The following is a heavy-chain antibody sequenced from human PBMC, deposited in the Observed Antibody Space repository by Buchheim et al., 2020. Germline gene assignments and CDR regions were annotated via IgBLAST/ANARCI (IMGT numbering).Heavy chain of an antibody. CDR1: GFTFSSYG. V-gene: IGHV3-30*18. D-gene: IGHD1-26*01. CDR3: AKGALVGATTGASGIDY. CDR2: ISYDGNNK. J-gene: IGHJ4*02. Sequence: QVQLVESGGGAVQPGRSLRLSCAASGFTFSSYGMHWVRQAPGNGLEWGAVISYDGNNKYYADSVKGRFTISRDNYKNTLYLQMNSLRAEDTAVYYCAKGALVGATTGASGIDYWGQGTL.